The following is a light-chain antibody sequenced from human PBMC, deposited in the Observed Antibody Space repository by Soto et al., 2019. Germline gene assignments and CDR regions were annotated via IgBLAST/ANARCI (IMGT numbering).Light chain of an antibody. CDR3: QQYNNWPFT. Sequence: EIVMTQSPATLSVSPGERATLSCRASQSLSSHLAWYQQKPGQAPRLLIYAASTRATGIPARFSGSGSGTEFTLAISTLQSEDFAVYYCQQYNNWPFTFGPGTKVDIK. J-gene: IGKJ3*01. CDR1: QSLSSH. CDR2: AAS. V-gene: IGKV3-15*01.